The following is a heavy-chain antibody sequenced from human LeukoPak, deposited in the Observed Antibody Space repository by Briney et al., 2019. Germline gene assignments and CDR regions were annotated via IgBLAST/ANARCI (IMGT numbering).Heavy chain of an antibody. CDR2: IIPIFGTA. CDR3: ARTLSSSTSQGAFDI. J-gene: IGHJ3*02. D-gene: IGHD6-6*01. Sequence: GASVKVSCKASGGTFSSYAISWVRQAPGQGLEWLGGIIPIFGTANYAQKFQGRVTITTDESTSRAYMELSSLRSEDTAVYYCARTLSSSTSQGAFDIWGQGTMVTVSS. CDR1: GGTFSSYA. V-gene: IGHV1-69*05.